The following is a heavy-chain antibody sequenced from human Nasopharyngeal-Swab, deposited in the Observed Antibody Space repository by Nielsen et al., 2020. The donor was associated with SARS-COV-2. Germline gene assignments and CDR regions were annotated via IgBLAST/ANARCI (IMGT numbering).Heavy chain of an antibody. V-gene: IGHV1-46*01. CDR2: INPSVCST. CDR1: GYTFTSYY. CDR3: ARDPTPAVDSSSSLDYYYGMDV. D-gene: IGHD6-6*01. Sequence: ASVNVSCKASGYTFTSYYMQLVRQAPGHGLEWMGLINPSVCSTSYAQKFQGRVTMTRDTSTSTVYMGLSSLRSEDTAVYYFARDPTPAVDSSSSLDYYYGMDVWGQGTTVTVSS. J-gene: IGHJ6*02.